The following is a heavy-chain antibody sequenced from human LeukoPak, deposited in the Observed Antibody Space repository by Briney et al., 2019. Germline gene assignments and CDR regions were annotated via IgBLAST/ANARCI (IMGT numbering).Heavy chain of an antibody. CDR3: AREGSSSWANWFDP. D-gene: IGHD6-13*01. V-gene: IGHV3-7*01. Sequence: GGSLRLSCAASGVTFSSYWMSWVRQAPGKGLEWVANIKQDGSEKYYVDSVKGRFTVSRDNAKNSLYLQMNSPRAEDTAVYYCAREGSSSWANWFDPWGQGTLVTVSS. CDR2: IKQDGSEK. CDR1: GVTFSSYW. J-gene: IGHJ5*02.